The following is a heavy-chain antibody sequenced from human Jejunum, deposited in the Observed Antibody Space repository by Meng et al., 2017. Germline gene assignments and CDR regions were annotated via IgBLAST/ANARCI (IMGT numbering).Heavy chain of an antibody. CDR3: ARDGVSFTMIRGGRY. D-gene: IGHD3-10*01. J-gene: IGHJ4*02. CDR1: GYTFPSFG. Sequence: VQVVQSGADVKKPGASVKVYCKTSGYTFPSFGISWVRQAPGQGLEWMGWISTYNGNTNYAQNLQGRVTLTTDTSTSSAYMELRSLRSDDTAVYYCARDGVSFTMIRGGRYWGQGTLVTVSS. V-gene: IGHV1-18*01. CDR2: ISTYNGNT.